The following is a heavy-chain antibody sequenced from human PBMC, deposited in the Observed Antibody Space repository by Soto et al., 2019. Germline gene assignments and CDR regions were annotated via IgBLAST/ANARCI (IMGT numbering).Heavy chain of an antibody. CDR3: ARGGTFRTFDY. D-gene: IGHD3-16*01. J-gene: IGHJ4*02. Sequence: PPETLSLTRTVSGASINNNYWTWSRQPPGKGLEWIGYIYYSGNTNYNPSLKSRVTISVDTSKNQFSLKLSSATAADTAVYYCARGGTFRTFDYWGQGTLVTVSS. V-gene: IGHV4-59*01. CDR1: GASINNNY. CDR2: IYYSGNT.